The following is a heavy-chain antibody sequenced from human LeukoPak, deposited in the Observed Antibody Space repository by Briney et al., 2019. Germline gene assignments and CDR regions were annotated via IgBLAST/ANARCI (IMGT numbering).Heavy chain of an antibody. D-gene: IGHD3-10*01. Sequence: GASVKVSCKAFGYSFDSYAISWVRQAPGQGLEWMGWINTNTGKPTYAQGFRGRLVFSLDTSVSTAYLQISGLKAEDTAVYFCARDFGGFDPWGQGTRSPSPQ. CDR3: ARDFGGFDP. J-gene: IGHJ5*02. V-gene: IGHV7-4-1*02. CDR1: GYSFDSYA. CDR2: INTNTGKP.